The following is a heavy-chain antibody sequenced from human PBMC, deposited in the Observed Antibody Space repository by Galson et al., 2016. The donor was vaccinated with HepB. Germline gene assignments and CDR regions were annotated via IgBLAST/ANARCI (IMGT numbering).Heavy chain of an antibody. CDR2: MTPNSGKT. CDR1: GYTFSSYD. CDR3: ARNIYGTGDFDY. D-gene: IGHD7-27*01. Sequence: SVKVSCKASGYTFSSYDINWVRQATGQGLEWIRWMTPNSGKTGYAQKFQGRVTLIRDTSISTAYMELTGLGSEDTAVYYCARNIYGTGDFDYWGQGTLVTVSS. V-gene: IGHV1-8*01. J-gene: IGHJ4*02.